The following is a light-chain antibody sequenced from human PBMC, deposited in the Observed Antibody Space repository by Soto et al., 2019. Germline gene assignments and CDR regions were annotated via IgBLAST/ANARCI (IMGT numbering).Light chain of an antibody. CDR3: VLYMGSGIS. CDR2: STN. J-gene: IGLJ2*01. Sequence: QAVVTQEPSFSVSPGGTVTLTCGLSSGSVSTSYYPSWYQQTPGQAPRTLIYSTNTRSSGVSDCFSGSILVNKAALTITGAQADDESDYYCVLYMGSGISLGGGTKLTVL. V-gene: IGLV8-61*02. CDR1: SGSVSTSYY.